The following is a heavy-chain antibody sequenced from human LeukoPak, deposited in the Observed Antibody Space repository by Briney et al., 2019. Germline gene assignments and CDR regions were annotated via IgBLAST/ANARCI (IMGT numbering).Heavy chain of an antibody. Sequence: GGSLRLSCAASGFTISIYAMSWVRQAPGKGLEWVSGISGGGGSTYYADSVKGRFTISRDNSKNTLYLQMNSLRAEDTAVYYCTNRGVGYYYMDVWGKGTTVTVSS. D-gene: IGHD2-15*01. CDR2: ISGGGGST. J-gene: IGHJ6*03. CDR1: GFTISIYA. CDR3: TNRGVGYYYMDV. V-gene: IGHV3-23*01.